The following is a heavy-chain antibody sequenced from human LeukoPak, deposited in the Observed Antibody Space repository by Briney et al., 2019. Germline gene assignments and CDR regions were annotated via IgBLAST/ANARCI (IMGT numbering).Heavy chain of an antibody. V-gene: IGHV3-21*01. J-gene: IGHJ4*02. CDR2: ISSSSSYI. Sequence: GGSLRLSCAASGFTFSSYSMNWVRQAPGKGLEWVSSISSSSSYIYYADSVKGRFTISRDNAKNSLYLQMNSLRAGDTAVYYCARTHGAYSSSFGPDWGQGTLVTVSS. CDR1: GFTFSSYS. D-gene: IGHD6-6*01. CDR3: ARTHGAYSSSFGPD.